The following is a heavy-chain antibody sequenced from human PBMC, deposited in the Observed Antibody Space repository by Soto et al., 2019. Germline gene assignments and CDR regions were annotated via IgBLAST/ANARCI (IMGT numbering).Heavy chain of an antibody. CDR3: GRRDSIVGSGWYGN. CDR1: GGSISSGDYY. CDR2: IYYSGST. J-gene: IGHJ4*02. Sequence: QVQLQESGPGLVKPSQTLSLTCTVSGGSISSGDYYWSWIRQPPGKDLEWIGYIYYSGSTYYNPSLRGRVTISVDTSKNQVSLKLSSVPAADTAVYYCGRRDSIVGSGWYGNWGQGTLVTVSS. V-gene: IGHV4-30-4*01. D-gene: IGHD6-19*01.